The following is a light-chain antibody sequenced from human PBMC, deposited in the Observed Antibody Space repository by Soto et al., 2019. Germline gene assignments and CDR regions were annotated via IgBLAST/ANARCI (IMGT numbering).Light chain of an antibody. CDR2: AAS. J-gene: IGKJ5*01. CDR1: RGISSY. Sequence: DIQLTQSPSFLSASVGDRVTITCRASRGISSYLAWYQQTPGKAPKLLIYAASTLHTGVPSRFSGSGSGTEFTLTFSSLQPEDFATYYCQQLNSYLITFGQGTRLE. CDR3: QQLNSYLIT. V-gene: IGKV1-9*01.